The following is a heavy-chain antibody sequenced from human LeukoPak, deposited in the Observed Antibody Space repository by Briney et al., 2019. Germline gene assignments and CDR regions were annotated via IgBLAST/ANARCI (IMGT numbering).Heavy chain of an antibody. J-gene: IGHJ3*02. V-gene: IGHV4-34*01. D-gene: IGHD6-13*01. CDR2: INHSGST. CDR3: ARAPTGSSWYVAFDI. CDR1: GGSFSGYY. Sequence: SETLSLTCAVYGGSFSGYYWSWIRQPPGKGLEWIGEINHSGSTNYNPSLKSRVTISVDTSKNQFSLKLSSVTAADTAVYYCARAPTGSSWYVAFDIWGQGTMVTVSS.